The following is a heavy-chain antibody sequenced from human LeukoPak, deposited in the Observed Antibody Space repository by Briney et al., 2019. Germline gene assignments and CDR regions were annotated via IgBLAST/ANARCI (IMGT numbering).Heavy chain of an antibody. V-gene: IGHV1-2*02. Sequence: ASVKVSCKASGYTFTVYYMHWVRQAPGQGLEWMGWINPNSGGTNYAQKFQGRVNMTRETSIRTAYMEVSRLRSDDTAVYYCARGDKPLYKWNYVPYWGQGTLVTVSS. D-gene: IGHD1-7*01. CDR3: ARGDKPLYKWNYVPY. CDR1: GYTFTVYY. J-gene: IGHJ4*02. CDR2: INPNSGGT.